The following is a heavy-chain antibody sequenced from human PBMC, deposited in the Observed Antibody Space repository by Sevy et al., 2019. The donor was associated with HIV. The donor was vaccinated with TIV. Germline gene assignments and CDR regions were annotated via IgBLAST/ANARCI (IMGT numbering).Heavy chain of an antibody. CDR2: TSYRSKWYN. CDR3: ARVLWFGEPHYYYYGMDV. J-gene: IGHJ6*02. D-gene: IGHD3-10*01. CDR1: GDSVSSNSAA. V-gene: IGHV6-1*01. Sequence: SQTLSLTCAISGDSVSSNSAAWNWIRQSPSRGLEWLGRTSYRSKWYNDYAVSVKSRITVNPDTSKNQFSLQLNSVTPEDTAVYYCARVLWFGEPHYYYYGMDVWGQGTTVTVSS.